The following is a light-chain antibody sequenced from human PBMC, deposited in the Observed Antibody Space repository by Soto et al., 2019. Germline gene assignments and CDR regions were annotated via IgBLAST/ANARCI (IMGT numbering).Light chain of an antibody. J-gene: IGKJ5*01. CDR1: QSVSNNY. V-gene: IGKV3-11*01. CDR3: QQRSNWPPIT. CDR2: GAS. Sequence: EIVLTQSPGTLSLSPGASDPHSGRARQSVSNNYLAWYQQKPGQAPRLLIYGASNRATGIPARFSGSGSGTDFTLTISSLEPEDLAVYYCQQRSNWPPITVGQGTRLEI.